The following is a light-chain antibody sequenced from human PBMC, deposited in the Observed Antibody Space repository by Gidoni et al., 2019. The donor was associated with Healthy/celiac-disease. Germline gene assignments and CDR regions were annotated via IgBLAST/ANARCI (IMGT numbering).Light chain of an antibody. CDR1: QGISTL. V-gene: IGKV1-9*01. CDR2: AAS. CDR3: QQVNSYPT. Sequence: DIQLTQSPSFMSASVGDRVTITCRASQGISTLLAWYQQQPGRAPKLLMHAASTVERGVPSRFSGSGSGTEFTLTINSLQPEDVAIYYCQQVNSYPTFXHXTRLEIK. J-gene: IGKJ5*01.